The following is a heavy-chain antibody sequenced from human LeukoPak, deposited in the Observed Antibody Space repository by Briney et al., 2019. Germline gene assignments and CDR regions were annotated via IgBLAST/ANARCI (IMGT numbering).Heavy chain of an antibody. CDR3: ARDLLTGTNTKHFDY. V-gene: IGHV4-34*01. Sequence: SETLSLTCAVYGGSFSGYYWSWIRQPPGKGLEWIGEINHSGSTNYNPSLKSRVTISVDTSKNQFSLELSSVTAADTAVYYCARDLLTGTNTKHFDYWGQGTLVTVSS. CDR2: INHSGST. J-gene: IGHJ4*02. D-gene: IGHD1-7*01. CDR1: GGSFSGYY.